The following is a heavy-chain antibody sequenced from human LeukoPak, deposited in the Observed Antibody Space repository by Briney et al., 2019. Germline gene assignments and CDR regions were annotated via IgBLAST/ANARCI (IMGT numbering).Heavy chain of an antibody. CDR3: ARDFDWGSGH. Sequence: GSLRLSCAASGFTFSTYWMHWVRQAPGKGLVWVSRISGDGSDTRYADSVKGRFIISRDNAKNTLYLQLNGLRAEDTAVYYCARDFDWGSGHWGQGALVTVSS. D-gene: IGHD7-27*01. CDR1: GFTFSTYW. V-gene: IGHV3-74*01. J-gene: IGHJ4*02. CDR2: ISGDGSDT.